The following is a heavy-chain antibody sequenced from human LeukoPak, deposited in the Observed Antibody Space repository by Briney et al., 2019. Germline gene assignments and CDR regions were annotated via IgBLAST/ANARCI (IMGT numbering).Heavy chain of an antibody. V-gene: IGHV3-48*04. CDR1: GFSFSTSN. CDR3: ARVNYGDYVT. J-gene: IGHJ5*02. CDR2: ISGSSSTI. D-gene: IGHD4-17*01. Sequence: GSLRLSCAASGFSFSTSNMNWVRQAPGKGLEWVSYISGSSSTIYYADSVKGRFTISRDNAKNSLYLQMNSLRAEDTAVYYCARVNYGDYVTWGQGTLVTVSS.